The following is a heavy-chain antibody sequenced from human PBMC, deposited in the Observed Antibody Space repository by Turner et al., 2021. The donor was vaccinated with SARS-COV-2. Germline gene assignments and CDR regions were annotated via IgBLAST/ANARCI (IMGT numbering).Heavy chain of an antibody. CDR3: ARHVDTPMVYGPDEDTDAFDM. CDR1: GASIRNCLFY. Sequence: QLQLPESGPGLVRPSETLSLTCTVSGASIRNCLFYWGWIRQPPGKGLEWVGTIYYSGSTYYNPSLKSRVTISVDTSKNQFSLKLSSVTAADTAVYYCARHVDTPMVYGPDEDTDAFDMWGQGTMVTVSS. D-gene: IGHD5-18*01. J-gene: IGHJ3*02. V-gene: IGHV4-39*01. CDR2: IYYSGST.